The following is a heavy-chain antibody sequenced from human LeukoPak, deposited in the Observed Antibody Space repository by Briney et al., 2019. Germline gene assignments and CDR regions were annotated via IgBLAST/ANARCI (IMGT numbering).Heavy chain of an antibody. CDR2: IQPGDSQT. D-gene: IGHD4-11*01. CDR1: GYSFSTYW. V-gene: IGHV5-51*01. Sequence: GESLKISCQGFGYSFSTYWIDWVRQMPGKGLEWMGLIQPGDSQTRHSPSFQGQVTFSDDKSISTAYLQWSSLRASDTAMYYCARRLQTGAFDIWGQGTMVIVSS. J-gene: IGHJ3*02. CDR3: ARRLQTGAFDI.